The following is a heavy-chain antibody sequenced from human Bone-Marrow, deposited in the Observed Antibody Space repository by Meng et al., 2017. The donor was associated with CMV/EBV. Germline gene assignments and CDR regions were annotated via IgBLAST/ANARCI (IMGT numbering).Heavy chain of an antibody. CDR2: IIPIFDTA. CDR1: GYTFTSYG. CDR3: ARVMGRNDAFDI. J-gene: IGHJ3*02. V-gene: IGHV1-69*05. Sequence: SVKVSCKASGYTFTSYGISWGRQAPGRGLEWMGGIIPIFDTANYAQKFQGRVTITTDESTSIVYMELSSLRSENTAMYYGARVMGRNDAFDIWGQGTMVTVSS. D-gene: IGHD3-10*01.